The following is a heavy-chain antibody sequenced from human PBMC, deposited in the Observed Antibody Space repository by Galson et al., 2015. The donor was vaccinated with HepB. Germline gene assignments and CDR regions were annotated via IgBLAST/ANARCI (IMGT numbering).Heavy chain of an antibody. CDR2: IKQDGSEK. D-gene: IGHD6-6*01. J-gene: IGHJ5*02. CDR1: GFTFSSYW. V-gene: IGHV3-7*03. Sequence: SLRLSCAASGFTFSSYWMSWVRQAPGKGLEWVANIKQDGSEKYYVDSVKGRSTISRDNAKNSLNLQMNSLRAEDTAVYYCAREMEAARLFLFDPWGQGTLVTVSS. CDR3: AREMEAARLFLFDP.